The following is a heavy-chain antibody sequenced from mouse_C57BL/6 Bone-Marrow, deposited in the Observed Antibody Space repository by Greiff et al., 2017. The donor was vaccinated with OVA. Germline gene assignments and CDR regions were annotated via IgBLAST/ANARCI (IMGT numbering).Heavy chain of an antibody. CDR1: GFNIKNTY. V-gene: IGHV14-3*01. D-gene: IGHD1-1*01. CDR3: ARSGYYGSSLYYYAMDY. J-gene: IGHJ4*01. Sequence: EVQLQQSVAELVRPGASVKLSCTASGFNIKNTYMHWVKQRPEQGLEWIGRIDPANGNTKYAPKFQGKATITADTSSNTAYLQLSSLTSEDTAIYYCARSGYYGSSLYYYAMDYWGQGTSVTVSS. CDR2: IDPANGNT.